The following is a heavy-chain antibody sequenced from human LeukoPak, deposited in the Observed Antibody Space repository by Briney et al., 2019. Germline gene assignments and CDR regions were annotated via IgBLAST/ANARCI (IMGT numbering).Heavy chain of an antibody. J-gene: IGHJ4*02. CDR1: GGSISSSSYY. CDR3: ARPRYYDYVWGSYRYRGGYYFDY. Sequence: SETLSLTCTVSGGSISSSSYYWGWIRQPPGKGLEWIGSIYYSGSTYYNPSLKSRVTISVDTSENQFSLKLSSVTAADTAVCYCARPRYYDYVWGSYRYRGGYYFDYWGQGTLVTVSS. V-gene: IGHV4-39*01. D-gene: IGHD3-16*02. CDR2: IYYSGST.